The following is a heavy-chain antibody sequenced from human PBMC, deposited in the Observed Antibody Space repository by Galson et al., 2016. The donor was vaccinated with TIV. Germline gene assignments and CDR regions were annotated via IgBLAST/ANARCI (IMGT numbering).Heavy chain of an antibody. V-gene: IGHV3-15*01. J-gene: IGHJ5*02. CDR3: HCSSTSCYVRWFDP. CDR2: IKSETDGGTT. D-gene: IGHD2-2*01. CDR1: GFTFSNAW. Sequence: SLRLSCAASGFTFSNAWMSWVRQAPGKGLEWVGLIKSETDGGTTDYAAPVKGRFTISRDDSKNTLDLQMNTLKTEDTAVYYCHCSSTSCYVRWFDPWGQGTLVTVSS.